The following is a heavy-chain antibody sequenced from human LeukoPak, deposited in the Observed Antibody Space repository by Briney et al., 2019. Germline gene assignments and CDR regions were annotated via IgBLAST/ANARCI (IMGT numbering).Heavy chain of an antibody. CDR2: IYYSGRT. D-gene: IGHD2-8*01. CDR3: ARGGTLYPNWFDP. Sequence: SETLSLTCSVSGDSISRSDSYWDWIRQPPGKGLQWIGTIYYSGRTYYSPSLKSRVTMSVDTSNNQFSLNLRSVTAADTAVYYCARGGTLYPNWFDPWGQGTLVTVSS. J-gene: IGHJ5*02. V-gene: IGHV4-39*01. CDR1: GDSISRSDSY.